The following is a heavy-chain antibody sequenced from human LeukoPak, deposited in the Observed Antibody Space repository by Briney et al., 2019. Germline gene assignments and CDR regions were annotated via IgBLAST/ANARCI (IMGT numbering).Heavy chain of an antibody. CDR1: GFTFDDYA. J-gene: IGHJ4*02. Sequence: GGSLRLSCAASGFTFDDYAMHWVRQAPGKGLEWVSGISWNSGSIGYADSAKGRFTISRDNAKNSLFLQMNSLRAEDMALYYCARGMATGGRLDYWGQGTLVTVSS. D-gene: IGHD5-24*01. V-gene: IGHV3-9*03. CDR2: ISWNSGSI. CDR3: ARGMATGGRLDY.